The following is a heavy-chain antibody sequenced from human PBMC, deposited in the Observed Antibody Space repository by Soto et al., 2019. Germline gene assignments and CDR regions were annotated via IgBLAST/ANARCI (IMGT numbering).Heavy chain of an antibody. Sequence: SETLSLTCTVSGDSISSNNNYWSWIRQPPGEGLEWIGFISYSGTTPYSPSLKSRVAISLDTSKNQFSLSLSSVTAADTAVYYCARGRGYSYGLDPWGQGTLVTV. CDR2: ISYSGTT. CDR3: ARGRGYSYGLDP. J-gene: IGHJ5*02. D-gene: IGHD5-18*01. V-gene: IGHV4-30-4*01. CDR1: GDSISSNNNY.